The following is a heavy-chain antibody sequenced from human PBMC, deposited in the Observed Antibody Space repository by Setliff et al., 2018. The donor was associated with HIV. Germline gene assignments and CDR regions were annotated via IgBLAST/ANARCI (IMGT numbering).Heavy chain of an antibody. CDR2: ISSSGGNT. Sequence: GSLRLSCAVSGVTFSSYAMSWVRQAPGKGLEWVSVISSSGGNTHYADSVKGRFTISRDNSKNTLYLQMNGLRAEDTATYYCAKDSNPGHMIVVAYDAFDIWGQGTMVTVSS. V-gene: IGHV3-23*01. CDR3: AKDSNPGHMIVVAYDAFDI. CDR1: GVTFSSYA. D-gene: IGHD3-22*01. J-gene: IGHJ3*02.